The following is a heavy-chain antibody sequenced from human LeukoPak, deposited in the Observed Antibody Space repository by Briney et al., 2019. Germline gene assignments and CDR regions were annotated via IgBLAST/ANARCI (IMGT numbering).Heavy chain of an antibody. V-gene: IGHV1-18*01. CDR1: GLTFPSFG. D-gene: IGHD6-25*01. CDR3: ARGGRDGMDV. CDR2: VSAYNGVT. Sequence: ASLKVSCKASGLTFPSFGFTWVRQAPGQGLEWMGWVSAYNGVTNYAQSLRGRVTMSTDTSTSTVYMELRSLTYDDTAVYYCARGGRDGMDVWGQGTTVTVSS. J-gene: IGHJ6*02.